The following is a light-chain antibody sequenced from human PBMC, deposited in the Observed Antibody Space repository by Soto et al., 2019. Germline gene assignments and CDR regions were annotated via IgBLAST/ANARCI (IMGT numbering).Light chain of an antibody. Sequence: ESGSTQSPGTLSLSPEERATLSCRASQSVSSRSLAWYQQKPGQAPRLLISDASNRAADIPDRFSGSGSGTDFTLTINRLEPEDFAVYYCQQYAGSPRTFGQGTKVDIK. CDR2: DAS. CDR1: QSVSSRS. J-gene: IGKJ1*01. V-gene: IGKV3-20*01. CDR3: QQYAGSPRT.